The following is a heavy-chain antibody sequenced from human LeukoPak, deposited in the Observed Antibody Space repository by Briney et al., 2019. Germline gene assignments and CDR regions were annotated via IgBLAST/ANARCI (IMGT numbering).Heavy chain of an antibody. CDR3: ARVGYYESSGYYEY. V-gene: IGHV1-2*06. J-gene: IGHJ4*02. Sequence: EASVKVSCKASGCTFTSYGISWVRQAPGQGLEWMGRINPNSGGTNYAQKFQGRVIMARDTSISTVYMELSRLRSDDTAVYYCARVGYYESSGYYEYWGQGTLVTVSS. CDR2: INPNSGGT. CDR1: GCTFTSYG. D-gene: IGHD3-22*01.